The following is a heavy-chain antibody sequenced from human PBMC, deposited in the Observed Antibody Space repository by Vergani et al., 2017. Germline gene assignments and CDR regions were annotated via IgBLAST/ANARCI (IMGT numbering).Heavy chain of an antibody. V-gene: IGHV3-23*01. CDR3: GRGSDNYN. D-gene: IGHD5-24*01. CDR1: GFTFSSHA. CDR2: IKKTGDST. Sequence: EVQLLQSEGAVVQPGGSLRLSCVASGFTFSSHAMSWVRQGHGQGLEWVSSIKKTGDSTHYADSVKGRFTISRDNSKNTLYLQMNSLRVEDTAVYYCGRGSDNYNWCQGTLVTVSS. J-gene: IGHJ4*02.